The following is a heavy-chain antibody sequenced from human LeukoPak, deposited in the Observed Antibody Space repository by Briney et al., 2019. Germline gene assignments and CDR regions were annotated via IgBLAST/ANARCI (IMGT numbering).Heavy chain of an antibody. CDR1: GGFFTGYY. CDR3: ARGLISLYYLDL. D-gene: IGHD3-10*01. CDR2: ITHRGAT. V-gene: IGHV4-34*01. J-gene: IGHJ2*01. Sequence: SETLSLTCAVYGGFFTGYYWSWIRQPPGKGLEWIGEITHRGATSYNPSLKNRVTTSLETSKNQVSLKLSSVTAADTAVYFCARGLISLYYLDLWGRGTLVTVSS.